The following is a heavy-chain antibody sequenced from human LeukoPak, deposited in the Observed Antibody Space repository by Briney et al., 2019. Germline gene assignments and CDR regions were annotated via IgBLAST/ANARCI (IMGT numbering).Heavy chain of an antibody. D-gene: IGHD1-26*01. Sequence: PGGSLRLSCAASGFTFSDSTMHWFRQASGKGLEWVGRIRNKANNYATAYATSVKGRFTLSRDDSKNTAYLQMSSLKTEDTALYYCVRGAASGSYYGLGVWGQGATVTVSS. CDR2: IRNKANNYAT. J-gene: IGHJ6*02. CDR1: GFTFSDST. CDR3: VRGAASGSYYGLGV. V-gene: IGHV3-73*01.